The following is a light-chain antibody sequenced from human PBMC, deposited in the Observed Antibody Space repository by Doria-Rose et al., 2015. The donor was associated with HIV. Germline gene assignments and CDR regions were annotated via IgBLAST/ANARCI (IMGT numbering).Light chain of an antibody. J-gene: IGKJ1*01. CDR2: GAS. CDR1: QGISRY. CDR3: QQFDSFPRT. V-gene: IGKV1-9*01. Sequence: TQTSSFLSASVGVRVTVTCRASQGISRYLAWYQQKPGKAPTLLIFGASTLQSGVPSRFSGSGSGTEFTLTISSLQPEDFATYYCQQFDSFPRTFGQGTKVELK.